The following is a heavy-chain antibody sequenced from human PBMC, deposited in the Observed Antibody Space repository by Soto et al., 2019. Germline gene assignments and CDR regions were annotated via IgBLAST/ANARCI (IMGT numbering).Heavy chain of an antibody. J-gene: IGHJ5*02. CDR2: INHSGST. CDR3: ARAKGGVGARRSNWFDP. Sequence: PSETLSLTCAVYVGSFSGYYWSWIRQPPGKGLEWIGEINHSGSTNYNPSLKSRVTISVDTSKNQFSLKLSSVTAADTAVYYCARAKGGVGARRSNWFDPWGQGTLVTVSS. D-gene: IGHD1-26*01. V-gene: IGHV4-34*01. CDR1: VGSFSGYY.